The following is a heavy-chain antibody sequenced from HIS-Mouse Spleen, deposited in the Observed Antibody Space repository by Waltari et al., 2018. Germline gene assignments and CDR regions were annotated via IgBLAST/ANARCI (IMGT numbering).Heavy chain of an antibody. J-gene: IGHJ4*02. CDR3: ARVYYDFWSGYYY. Sequence: QVQLVQSGAEVKKPGASVKVSCKASGYTFTSYDINCLRQATGPGLEWKGWMNPNSGNTGYAQKFQGRVTMTRNTSISTAYMELSSLRSEDTAVYYCARVYYDFWSGYYYWGQGTLVTVSS. CDR1: GYTFTSYD. CDR2: MNPNSGNT. D-gene: IGHD3-3*01. V-gene: IGHV1-8*01.